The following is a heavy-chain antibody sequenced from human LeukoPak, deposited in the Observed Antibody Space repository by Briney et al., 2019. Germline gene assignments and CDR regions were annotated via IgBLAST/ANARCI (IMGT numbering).Heavy chain of an antibody. CDR3: ARPGTGFDW. CDR1: GFTFSNYW. V-gene: IGHV3-74*01. Sequence: GGSLRLSCAASGFTFSNYWMHWVRQAPGKGLVWVSRINTDGQTTSYADSVKGRFSISRDNAKNTLYLQMNSLRAEDTAVYYCARPGTGFDWWGQGTLVTVSS. J-gene: IGHJ4*02. D-gene: IGHD1-1*01. CDR2: INTDGQTT.